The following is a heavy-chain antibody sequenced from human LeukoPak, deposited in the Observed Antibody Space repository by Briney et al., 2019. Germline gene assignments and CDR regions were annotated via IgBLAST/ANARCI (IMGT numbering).Heavy chain of an antibody. J-gene: IGHJ6*03. CDR2: ISYDGSNK. D-gene: IGHD4-17*01. Sequence: GGSLRLSCAASGFTFSSYGMHWVRQAPGKGLEWVAVISYDGSNKYYADSVKGRFTISRDNSKNTLYLQMNSLRAEDTAVYYCAKTTTRYYYYMDFWGKGTTVTISS. V-gene: IGHV3-30*18. CDR3: AKTTTRYYYYMDF. CDR1: GFTFSSYG.